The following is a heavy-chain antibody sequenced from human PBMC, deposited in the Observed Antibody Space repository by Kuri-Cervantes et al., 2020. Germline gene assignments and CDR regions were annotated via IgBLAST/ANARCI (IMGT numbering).Heavy chain of an antibody. J-gene: IGHJ6*02. D-gene: IGHD6-13*01. CDR3: ARVDSSSWYYYYYGIDV. Sequence: GESLKISCAASGFTVSSNYMIWVRQAPGKGLEWVAVIYCGGSTYYADSVKGRFTIPRDNSKNTLYLQMNSRRAEDTAVYYYARVDSSSWYYYYYGIDVWGQGTTVTVSS. CDR1: GFTVSSNY. V-gene: IGHV3-66*01. CDR2: IYCGGST.